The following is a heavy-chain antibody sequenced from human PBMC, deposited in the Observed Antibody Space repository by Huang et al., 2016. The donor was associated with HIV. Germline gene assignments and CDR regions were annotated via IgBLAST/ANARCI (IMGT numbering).Heavy chain of an antibody. CDR1: GFPFNNHA. CDR2: ISNDGSNN. CDR3: ARAKDTWDAYDI. J-gene: IGHJ3*02. V-gene: IGHV3-30-3*01. Sequence: QVQLVESGGGVVQPGRSLRLSCAASGFPFNNHAMHWVRQAPGKWWDCVEVISNDGSNNYYADSVKGRFTISRDSSKSTLFLHMTSLRTEDTAVYYCARAKDTWDAYDIWGQGTMVIVSS. D-gene: IGHD5-18*01.